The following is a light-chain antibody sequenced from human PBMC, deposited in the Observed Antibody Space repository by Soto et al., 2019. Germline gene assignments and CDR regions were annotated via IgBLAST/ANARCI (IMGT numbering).Light chain of an antibody. V-gene: IGKV3-20*01. CDR1: QTINHKY. J-gene: IGKJ1*01. CDR2: SVS. CDR3: QLYSGSPWT. Sequence: EVVLTQFPGTLSLSPGERAILSCRTSQTINHKYLAWFQQEAGRAPRLLIHSVSVRATGIPDRFSGSGSGTDFTLTISRLEHEDFAVYYCQLYSGSPWTFGQGTKVEIK.